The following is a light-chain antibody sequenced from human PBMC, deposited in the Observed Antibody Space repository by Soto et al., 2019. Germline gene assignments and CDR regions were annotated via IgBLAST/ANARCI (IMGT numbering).Light chain of an antibody. CDR3: QQSFSFPPT. Sequence: DIQMSRSPAAXAAXVGXXFTITCLASQSIKTWLAWYQRKPGRAPNLLIYGASRLQIGVPSRFRGSGSETDFTLTISSLQPEDFATYFCQQSFSFPPTFGHGTRLEIK. CDR2: GAS. V-gene: IGKV1-12*01. CDR1: QSIKTW. J-gene: IGKJ5*01.